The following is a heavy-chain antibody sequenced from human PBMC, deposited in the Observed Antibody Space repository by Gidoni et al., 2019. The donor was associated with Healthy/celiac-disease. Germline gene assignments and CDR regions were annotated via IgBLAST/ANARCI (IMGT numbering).Heavy chain of an antibody. Sequence: EVQLVESGGGLVKPGGSLRLSCAASGFTFSSYSMNWVRQAQGKGLGWVSSSSSSSSYIYYADSVKCRFTISRDNANNSLYLQMNSLGAEDTAVYYCARGGTASIAGTWGQGTLVTVSS. CDR3: ARGGTASIAGT. D-gene: IGHD6-6*01. CDR2: SSSSSSYI. J-gene: IGHJ5*02. V-gene: IGHV3-21*01. CDR1: GFTFSSYS.